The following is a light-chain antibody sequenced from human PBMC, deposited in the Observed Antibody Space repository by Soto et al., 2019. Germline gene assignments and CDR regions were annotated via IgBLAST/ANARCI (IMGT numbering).Light chain of an antibody. CDR3: QQYNSWPRT. CDR2: GAS. Sequence: EVVLTQSPGTLSLSPGEGATLSCRASQSVRSGSLAWYQQKPGQAPRLLIFGASSRATDTPDRFSGSGSGTDFTLTISSLQSEDFAVYYCQQYNSWPRTFGRGTRVEI. V-gene: IGKV3-20*01. CDR1: QSVRSGS. J-gene: IGKJ1*01.